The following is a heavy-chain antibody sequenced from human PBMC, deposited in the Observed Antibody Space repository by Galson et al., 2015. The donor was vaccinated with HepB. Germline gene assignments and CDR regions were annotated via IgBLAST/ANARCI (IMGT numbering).Heavy chain of an antibody. CDR2: TYYRSKWYN. D-gene: IGHD2-21*01. CDR1: WDSVSSNSAA. J-gene: IGHJ4*02. CDR3: ARQLAYCVANTCQIFFDY. V-gene: IGHV6-1*01. Sequence: CAISWDSVSSNSAAWNWIRQSPSRGLEWLGRTYYRSKWYNSYAVSVKSRITINPDTTKNQFSLQLNSVTPEDKAIYYCARQLAYCVANTCQIFFDYWGQGTLVTVSS.